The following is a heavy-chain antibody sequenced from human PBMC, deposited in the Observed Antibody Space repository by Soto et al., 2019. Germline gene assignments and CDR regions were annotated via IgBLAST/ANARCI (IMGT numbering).Heavy chain of an antibody. CDR1: GYTFTGYY. J-gene: IGHJ4*02. D-gene: IGHD6-19*01. CDR2: INPNRGGT. V-gene: IGHV1-2*04. Sequence: ASVKVSCKASGYTFTGYYMHWVRQAPGQGLEWMGWINPNRGGTNDAQKFQGWVTMTRDTSISTAYMELSRLRSDATAVYYCARGSRSGWYVPFYCGQGSLVTVSP. CDR3: ARGSRSGWYVPFY.